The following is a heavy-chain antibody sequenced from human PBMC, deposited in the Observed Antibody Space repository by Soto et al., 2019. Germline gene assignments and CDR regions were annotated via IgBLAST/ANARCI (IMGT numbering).Heavy chain of an antibody. CDR1: GGSFSGHY. CDR2: INHSGGT. Sequence: PSETLSLTCAVYGGSFSGHYWSWIRQPPGKGLEWIGEINHSGGTSYNPSLKSRITVNPDTSKNHFSLQLNSVTPDDTAVYYCARGVAGSGFDLWGQGTLVTVSS. CDR3: ARGVAGSGFDL. J-gene: IGHJ4*02. V-gene: IGHV4-34*01. D-gene: IGHD6-19*01.